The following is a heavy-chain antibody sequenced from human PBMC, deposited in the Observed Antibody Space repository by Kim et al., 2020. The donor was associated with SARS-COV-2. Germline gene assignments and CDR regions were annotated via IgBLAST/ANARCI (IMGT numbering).Heavy chain of an antibody. CDR3: ASEYSSSWPHAFDI. J-gene: IGHJ3*02. V-gene: IGHV3-30*03. CDR1: GFTFSSYG. D-gene: IGHD6-13*01. CDR2: ISYDGSNK. Sequence: GGSLRLSCAASGFTFSSYGMHWVRQAPGKGLEWVAVISYDGSNKYYADSVKGRFTISRDNSKNTLYLQMNSLRAEDTAVYYCASEYSSSWPHAFDIWGQG.